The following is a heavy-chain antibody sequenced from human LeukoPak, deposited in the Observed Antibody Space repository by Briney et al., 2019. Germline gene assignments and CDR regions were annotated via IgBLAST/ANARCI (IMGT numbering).Heavy chain of an antibody. Sequence: ASVKVSCKASGYTFTGYYMHWVRQAPGQGLEWMGWINPNSGGTNYAQKLQGRVTMTRDTSISTAYMELSRLRSDDTAVYYCAREGGCSSTSCYHNWFDPWGQGTLVTVSS. CDR2: INPNSGGT. D-gene: IGHD2-2*01. V-gene: IGHV1-2*02. J-gene: IGHJ5*02. CDR3: AREGGCSSTSCYHNWFDP. CDR1: GYTFTGYY.